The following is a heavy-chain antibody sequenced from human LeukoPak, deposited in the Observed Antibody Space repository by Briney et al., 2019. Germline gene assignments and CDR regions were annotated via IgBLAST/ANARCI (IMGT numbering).Heavy chain of an antibody. CDR1: GFTFSSYS. V-gene: IGHV3-21*01. CDR3: ARDRGPHASGRDY. Sequence: GGSLRLSCAASGFTFSSYSMNWVRQAPGKGLEWVSSISSSSSYIYYADSVKGRFTISRDNAKNSLYLQMNSLRAEDTAVYYCARDRGPHASGRDYWGQGTLVTVSS. J-gene: IGHJ4*02. D-gene: IGHD5-12*01. CDR2: ISSSSSYI.